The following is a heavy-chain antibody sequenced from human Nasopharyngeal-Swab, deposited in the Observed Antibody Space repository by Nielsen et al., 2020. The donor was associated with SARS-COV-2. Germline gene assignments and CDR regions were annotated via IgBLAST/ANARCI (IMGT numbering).Heavy chain of an antibody. V-gene: IGHV3-30-3*01. CDR1: GFTFSRYT. J-gene: IGHJ4*02. CDR3: ASTPLDSSGYYYAFHY. D-gene: IGHD3-22*01. Sequence: GGSLRLSCAASGFTFSRYTMHWVRQAPGKGLEWVAVISYDGSNKYYADSVKGRFTIPRDISKNTLYLQMNSLRAEDTAVFYCASTPLDSSGYYYAFHYWGRGTLVTVSP. CDR2: ISYDGSNK.